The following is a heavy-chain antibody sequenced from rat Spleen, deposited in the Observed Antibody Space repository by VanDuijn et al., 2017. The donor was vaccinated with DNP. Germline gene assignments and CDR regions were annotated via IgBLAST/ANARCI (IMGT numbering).Heavy chain of an antibody. Sequence: EVQLVETGGGLVQPGRSLKLSCVASGFTFSTYWMFWIRQAPGKGLEWVTSINADGGSTYYPDSVKGRFTICRDNAENTVYLQMNSLRSEDTATYFCASWSPIAPISTSNYWGQGVMVTVSS. CDR3: ASWSPIAPISTSNY. CDR1: GFTFSTYW. V-gene: IGHV5-58*01. J-gene: IGHJ2*01. D-gene: IGHD1-2*01. CDR2: INADGGST.